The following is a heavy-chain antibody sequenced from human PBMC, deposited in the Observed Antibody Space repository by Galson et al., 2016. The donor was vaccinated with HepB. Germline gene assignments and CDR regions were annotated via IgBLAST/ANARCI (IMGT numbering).Heavy chain of an antibody. V-gene: IGHV3-74*01. Sequence: LILPCAASGFTFCSYWMHWVRQAPGRGRVWVSRINSDGSSTTYADSVKGRLTISTDNAKNNLYLQMNSLRAEDTAVYYCSSYPGYFPGNWGQGTLVTVSP. J-gene: IGHJ4*02. CDR1: GFTFCSYW. CDR2: INSDGSST. D-gene: IGHD3-9*01. CDR3: SSYPGYFPGN.